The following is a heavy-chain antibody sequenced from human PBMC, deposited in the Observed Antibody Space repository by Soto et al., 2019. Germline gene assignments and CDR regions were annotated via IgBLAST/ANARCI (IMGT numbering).Heavy chain of an antibody. J-gene: IGHJ3*01. D-gene: IGHD2-8*02. Sequence: QVQLRESGPGLVKPSQTLSLTCTVSGGSISTGGFCCHWIRQYPGKGLEWIGSIFYSGRTSDNPSLTSRVTMSIEASKNRFSLRLSSVTAADTAVYYCAQAVVFTGGDAFDVWGQGRLVTVSS. V-gene: IGHV4-31*03. CDR1: GGSISTGGFC. CDR2: IFYSGRT. CDR3: AQAVVFTGGDAFDV.